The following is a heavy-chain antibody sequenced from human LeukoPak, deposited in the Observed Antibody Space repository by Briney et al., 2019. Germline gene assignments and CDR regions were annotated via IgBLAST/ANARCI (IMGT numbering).Heavy chain of an antibody. CDR3: ARSGIAAAGVAFDI. CDR2: IYYSGST. J-gene: IGHJ3*02. V-gene: IGHV4-59*08. Sequence: SETLSLTCTVSGGSISSYYWSWIRQPPGKGLEWIGYIYYSGSTNYNPSLKSRVTISVDTSKNQFSLKLSSVTAADTAVYYCARSGIAAAGVAFDIWGQGTMVTVSS. D-gene: IGHD6-13*01. CDR1: GGSISSYY.